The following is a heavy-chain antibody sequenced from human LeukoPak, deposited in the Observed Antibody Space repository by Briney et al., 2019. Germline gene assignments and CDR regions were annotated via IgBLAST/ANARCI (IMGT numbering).Heavy chain of an antibody. Sequence: SVKVSCEASGGTFSSYAISWVRQAPGQGLEWMGRIIPILGIANYAQKFQGRVTISADKSTSTAYMELSSLRSEDTAVYYCARAAADIVATYDYYYYGMDVWGQGTTVTVSS. CDR3: ARAAADIVATYDYYYYGMDV. CDR2: IIPILGIA. CDR1: GGTFSSYA. D-gene: IGHD5-12*01. J-gene: IGHJ6*02. V-gene: IGHV1-69*04.